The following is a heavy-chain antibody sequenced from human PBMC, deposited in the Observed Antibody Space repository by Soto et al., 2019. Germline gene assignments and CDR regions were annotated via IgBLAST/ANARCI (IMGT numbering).Heavy chain of an antibody. CDR3: ARDLGGWTDY. CDR2: INAGNGNT. V-gene: IGHV1-3*01. Sequence: QVQLVQSGAEVKKPGASVKVSCKASGYTFTSYAMHWVRQAPGQRLEWMGWINAGNGNTKYSQKFQGRVTITRDTSASTAYMELSGLRSEDTTVYYCARDLGGWTDYWGQGTLVTVSS. CDR1: GYTFTSYA. D-gene: IGHD6-19*01. J-gene: IGHJ4*02.